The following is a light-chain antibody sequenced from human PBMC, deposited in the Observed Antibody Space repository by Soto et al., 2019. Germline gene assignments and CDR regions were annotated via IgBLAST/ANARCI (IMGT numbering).Light chain of an antibody. CDR3: SSYTSSSTRV. V-gene: IGLV2-14*01. CDR1: SSDVGGYNY. CDR2: EVS. J-gene: IGLJ3*02. Sequence: QSALTQPASVSGSPGQSITISCTGTSSDVGGYNYVSWYQQHPGKAPKLMIYEVSNQPSGVSNRFSGSKSGNTASQTISWLQDEEEADYYCSSYTSSSTRVFGGGTKLTVL.